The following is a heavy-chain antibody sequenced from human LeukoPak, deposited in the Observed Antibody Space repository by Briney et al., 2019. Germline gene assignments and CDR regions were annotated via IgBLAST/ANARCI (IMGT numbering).Heavy chain of an antibody. D-gene: IGHD6-19*01. CDR3: AKGPGYSSGWYRDDAFDI. CDR1: GFTFSSYG. Sequence: PGGSLRLSCAASGFTFSSYGMHWVRQAPGKGLEWVAVISYDGSNKYYADSVKGRFTISRDNSKNTLYLQMNSLRAGDTAVYYCAKGPGYSSGWYRDDAFDIWGQGTMVTVSS. CDR2: ISYDGSNK. J-gene: IGHJ3*02. V-gene: IGHV3-30*18.